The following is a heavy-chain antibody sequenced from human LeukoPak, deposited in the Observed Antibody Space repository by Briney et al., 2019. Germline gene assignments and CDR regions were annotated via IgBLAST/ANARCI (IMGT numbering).Heavy chain of an antibody. CDR2: IYYSGST. V-gene: IGHV4-59*01. Sequence: SETLSLTCTVSGGSISSYYLSWIRQPPGKGLEWIGYIYYSGSTNYNPSLKSRVTISVDTSKNQFSLKLSSVTAADTAVYYCARVVYKNWFDPWGQGTLVTVSS. CDR1: GGSISSYY. J-gene: IGHJ5*02. D-gene: IGHD5-24*01. CDR3: ARVVYKNWFDP.